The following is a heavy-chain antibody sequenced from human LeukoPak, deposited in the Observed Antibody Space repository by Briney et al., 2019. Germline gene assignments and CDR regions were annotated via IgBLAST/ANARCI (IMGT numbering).Heavy chain of an antibody. D-gene: IGHD5-24*01. Sequence: ASVKVSCKASGYTFTGYYMHWVRQAPGQGLEWMGWINPNSGGTNYAQKFQGRVTMTRDTSISTAYMELSRLRSDDTAVYYCARVGQRDGYSLDYWGQGTLVTVSS. CDR3: ARVGQRDGYSLDY. CDR1: GYTFTGYY. CDR2: INPNSGGT. V-gene: IGHV1-2*02. J-gene: IGHJ4*02.